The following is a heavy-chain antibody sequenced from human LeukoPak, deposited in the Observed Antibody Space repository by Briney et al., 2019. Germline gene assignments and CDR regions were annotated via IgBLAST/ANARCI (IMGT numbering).Heavy chain of an antibody. CDR2: IYSGGST. V-gene: IGHV3-53*01. CDR1: GFTVSSNY. J-gene: IGHJ4*02. CDR3: ARLSGSYYYFDY. Sequence: GGSLRLSCAASGFTVSSNYMSWVRQAPGKGLEWVSVIYSGGSTYYADSVKGRFTISRDNSKNTLYLQMNSLRAEDTAVYYCARLSGSYYYFDYWGQGTLVTVSS. D-gene: IGHD1-26*01.